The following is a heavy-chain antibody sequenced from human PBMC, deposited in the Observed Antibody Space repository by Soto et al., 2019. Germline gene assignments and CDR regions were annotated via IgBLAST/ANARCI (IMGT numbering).Heavy chain of an antibody. CDR2: ISSSGSTI. J-gene: IGHJ6*02. D-gene: IGHD1-1*01. CDR1: GFAVSSNY. CDR3: ARVNGHYYYGMDV. Sequence: PGGSLRLSCAASGFAVSSNYMSWVRQAPGKGLEWVSDISSSGSTIYYADSVKGRFTISRDNAKNSLYLQMNSLRAEGTAVYYCARVNGHYYYGMDVWGQGTTVTVSS. V-gene: IGHV3-11*01.